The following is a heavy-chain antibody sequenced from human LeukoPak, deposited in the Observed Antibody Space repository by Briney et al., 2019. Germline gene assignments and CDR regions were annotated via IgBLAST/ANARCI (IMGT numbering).Heavy chain of an antibody. CDR2: IIPIYGTA. J-gene: IGHJ5*02. CDR3: ASERYSSSSGENWFDP. D-gene: IGHD6-6*01. CDR1: GGTFSRNA. V-gene: IGHV1-69*05. Sequence: ASVKVSCKASGGTFSRNAISWVRQAPGQGLEWMGGIIPIYGTANYAQKFQGRVTISTDESTSTAYMELSSLRSEDTAVYYCASERYSSSSGENWFDPWGQGTLVTVSS.